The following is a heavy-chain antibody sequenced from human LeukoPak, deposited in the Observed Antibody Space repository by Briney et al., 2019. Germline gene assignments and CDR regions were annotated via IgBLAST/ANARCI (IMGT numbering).Heavy chain of an antibody. CDR1: GGTFSSYA. V-gene: IGHV1-69*05. J-gene: IGHJ4*02. CDR2: IIPIFGTA. CDR3: ARDKRGYSDY. Sequence: ASVKVSCKASGGTFSSYAISWVRQAPGQGLEWMGGIIPIFGTANYAQKFQGRVTITTDESTSTAHMELSSLRSEDTAVYYCARDKRGYSDYWGQGTLVTVSS.